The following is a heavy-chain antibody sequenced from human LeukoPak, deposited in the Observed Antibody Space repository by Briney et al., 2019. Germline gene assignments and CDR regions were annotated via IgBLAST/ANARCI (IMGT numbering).Heavy chain of an antibody. CDR2: IDPGSTYI. V-gene: IGHV3-21*01. CDR3: TRGSYGDYEY. CDR1: GFTFSSYA. Sequence: GGSLRLSCAASGFTFSSYAVSWVRQAPGKGLEWVSSIDPGSTYIYYADSVKGRFTISRDNAQNSLYLQMNSLRAEDTAVYYCTRGSYGDYEYWGQGTLVTVSS. J-gene: IGHJ4*02. D-gene: IGHD4-17*01.